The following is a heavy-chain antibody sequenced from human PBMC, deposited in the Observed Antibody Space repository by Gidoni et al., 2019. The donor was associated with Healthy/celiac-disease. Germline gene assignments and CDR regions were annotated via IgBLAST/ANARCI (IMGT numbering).Heavy chain of an antibody. J-gene: IGHJ3*02. Sequence: QVQLQQWGAGLLKPSETLSLTCAVYGGSFSGYYWSWIRQPPGKGLEWIGEINHSGSTNYNPSLKSRVTISVDTSKNQFSLKLSSVTAADTAVYYCARLLRGVTYYDFWSVKGRAFDIWGQGTMVTVSS. CDR1: GGSFSGYY. CDR3: ARLLRGVTYYDFWSVKGRAFDI. D-gene: IGHD3-3*01. V-gene: IGHV4-34*01. CDR2: INHSGST.